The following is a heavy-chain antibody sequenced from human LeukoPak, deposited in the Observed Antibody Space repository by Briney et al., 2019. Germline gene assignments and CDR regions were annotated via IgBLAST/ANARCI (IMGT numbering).Heavy chain of an antibody. Sequence: PGRSLRLFCAASGFSFNTYPMHWVRQAPGKGLEWVAVISNYGNNKYYADSVKGRFTISRDNSNNTLSLQMTGLRVEDTAVYYCARPDDSESFYRANHYWGRGTLVTVS. J-gene: IGHJ4*02. CDR3: ARPDDSESFYRANHY. V-gene: IGHV3-30*04. CDR1: GFSFNTYP. CDR2: ISNYGNNK. D-gene: IGHD3-10*01.